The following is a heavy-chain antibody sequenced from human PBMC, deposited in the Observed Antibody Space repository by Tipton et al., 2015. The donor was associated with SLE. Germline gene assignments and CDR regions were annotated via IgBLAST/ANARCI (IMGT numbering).Heavy chain of an antibody. CDR1: GGSFSVHY. D-gene: IGHD2-15*01. CDR3: ARVRRVVADI. CDR2: IDHSRTT. J-gene: IGHJ4*02. V-gene: IGHV4-34*01. Sequence: TLSLTCAVYGGSFSVHYWSWSCIRQPPGKGLEWIGEIDHSRTTNYNPSLKSRVTMSIDTSKNQFCLKMSSVTTADTGVYYCARVRRVVADIWGQGSLDTVSS.